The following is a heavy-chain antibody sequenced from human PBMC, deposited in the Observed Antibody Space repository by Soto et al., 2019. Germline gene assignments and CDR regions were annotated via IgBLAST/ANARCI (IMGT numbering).Heavy chain of an antibody. V-gene: IGHV5-51*01. CDR2: IYPGDSDT. D-gene: IGHD3-22*01. J-gene: IGHJ4*02. CDR3: AGAYDSSGYYYGY. Sequence: PGESLKISCKGSGYSFTSYWIGWVRQMPGKGLEWMGIIYPGDSDTRYSPSFQGQVTISADKSISTAYLQWSSLKASDTAMYYCAGAYDSSGYYYGYWGQGTLVTVSS. CDR1: GYSFTSYW.